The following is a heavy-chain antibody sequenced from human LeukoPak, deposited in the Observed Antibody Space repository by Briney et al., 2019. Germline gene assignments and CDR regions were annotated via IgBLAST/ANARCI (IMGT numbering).Heavy chain of an antibody. CDR2: IYYSGST. CDR1: GGSISSYY. D-gene: IGHD3-22*01. J-gene: IGHJ4*02. Sequence: PSETLSLTCTVSGGSISSYYWSWIRQPPGKGLEWIGYIYYSGSTNYNPSLKSRVTISVDTSKNQFSLKLSSVTAADTAVYYCARLMVEYYDSSGYADYRGQGTLVTVSS. CDR3: ARLMVEYYDSSGYADY. V-gene: IGHV4-59*08.